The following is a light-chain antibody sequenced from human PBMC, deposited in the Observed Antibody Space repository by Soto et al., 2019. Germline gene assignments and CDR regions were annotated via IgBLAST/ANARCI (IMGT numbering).Light chain of an antibody. Sequence: QSVLTRPPSVSGAPGQRVTISCTGSSSNIGAGYDVHWYQQLPGTAPKLLIYGNSNRPSGVPDRSSGYKSGTSASLAITGLQAEHESDYYCQYYDSRLSGYVFGPGTKVTVL. CDR2: GNS. CDR1: SSNIGAGYD. V-gene: IGLV1-40*01. J-gene: IGLJ1*01. CDR3: QYYDSRLSGYV.